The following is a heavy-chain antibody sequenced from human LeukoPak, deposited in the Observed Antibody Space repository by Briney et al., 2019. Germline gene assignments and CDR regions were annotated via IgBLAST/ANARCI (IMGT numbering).Heavy chain of an antibody. J-gene: IGHJ5*01. D-gene: IGHD3-10*01. CDR3: AGDLLWRNTYTYAFDS. CDR1: GDSITSNY. V-gene: IGHV4-59*01. Sequence: PSETLSLTCTVSGDSITSNYWSWIRQSPDKGLEWIGYISYSGSSYYNPSLKSRVIISLDTSKNQFSLRLSSVTAADTAVYYCAGDLLWRNTYTYAFDSWGQGTLVTVSS. CDR2: ISYSGSS.